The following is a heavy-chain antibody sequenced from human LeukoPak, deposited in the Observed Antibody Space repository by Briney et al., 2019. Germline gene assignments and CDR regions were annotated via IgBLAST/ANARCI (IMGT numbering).Heavy chain of an antibody. CDR2: INANIVGT. Sequence: ASLKVSCKASGYTFTGYYMHWVRQAPGQGLEWMGWINANIVGTNYAQKFQGRVTMTRDTSISTAYMELSRLKSDDTAVYYCARDPRNYDILTGSPYDCFDYWGQGTLVTVS. V-gene: IGHV1-2*02. D-gene: IGHD3-9*01. CDR3: ARDPRNYDILTGSPYDCFDY. CDR1: GYTFTGYY. J-gene: IGHJ4*02.